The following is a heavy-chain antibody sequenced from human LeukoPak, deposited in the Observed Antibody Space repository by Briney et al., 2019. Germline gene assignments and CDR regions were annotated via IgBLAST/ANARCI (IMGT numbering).Heavy chain of an antibody. CDR3: AKDLESVVVPAAIECFDY. CDR1: GFTFSDYY. D-gene: IGHD2-2*02. V-gene: IGHV3-11*01. Sequence: PGGSLRLSCAASGFTFSDYYMSWIRQAPGKGLEWVSYISSSGSTIYTADSVKGRFPTSRDNAKTSLYLQMNSLRAEEPPGIYCAKDLESVVVPAAIECFDYWAREPWSPSPQ. CDR2: ISSSGSTI. J-gene: IGHJ4*02.